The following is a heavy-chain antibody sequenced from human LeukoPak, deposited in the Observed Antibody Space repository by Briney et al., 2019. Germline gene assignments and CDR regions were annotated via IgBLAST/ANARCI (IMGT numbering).Heavy chain of an antibody. J-gene: IGHJ4*02. Sequence: PGGSLRLSCAASGLTFSSSGMNWVRQAPGKGLEWVSFIDSSSAYIYYADSVKGRFTISRDNAKNSLYLQMNSLRAEDTAVYYCARDTSQSNTVTYFDYWGQGTLGTVSS. D-gene: IGHD4-11*01. CDR3: ARDTSQSNTVTYFDY. CDR1: GLTFSSSG. V-gene: IGHV3-21*01. CDR2: IDSSSAYI.